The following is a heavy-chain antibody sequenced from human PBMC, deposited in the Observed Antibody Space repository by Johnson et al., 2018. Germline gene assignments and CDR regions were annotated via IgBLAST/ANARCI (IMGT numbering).Heavy chain of an antibody. V-gene: IGHV3-33*01. J-gene: IGHJ3*01. D-gene: IGHD3-3*01. Sequence: QVQLVQSGGGVVQXGRSXRLXCAASGFMFSTYGMHWVRQAPGKGLEWVAVIWSDGNHKYYADSVKGRFTFSRDNSRNTLDLQMNSLRVEDTAIYFCARQIAVRSLEWSPPFDFWGQGTMVTVSS. CDR2: IWSDGNHK. CDR3: ARQIAVRSLEWSPPFDF. CDR1: GFMFSTYG.